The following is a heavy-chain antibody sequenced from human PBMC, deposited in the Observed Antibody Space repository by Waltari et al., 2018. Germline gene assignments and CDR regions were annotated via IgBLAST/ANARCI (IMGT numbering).Heavy chain of an antibody. J-gene: IGHJ5*02. CDR2: SYHDGTN. V-gene: IGHV4-38-2*01. Sequence: QVQLQESGPRLVKPSETLSLTCDVSGYAINSGFYWGWFRQAPEKGLEWIATSYHDGTNFYTPCLTSRVTTSMDTSKNQISLKLKSVTAADTAVYYCTRQTLGYCTSAACRRLEAWGQGTLVTVSS. CDR1: GYAINSGFY. D-gene: IGHD2-8*02. CDR3: TRQTLGYCTSAACRRLEA.